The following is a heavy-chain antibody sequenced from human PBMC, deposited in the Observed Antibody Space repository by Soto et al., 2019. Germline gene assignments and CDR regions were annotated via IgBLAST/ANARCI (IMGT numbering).Heavy chain of an antibody. CDR1: GYSFTSYW. CDR3: ARPKFCSSTSCPYYYGMDV. CDR2: IDPSDSYT. J-gene: IGHJ6*02. D-gene: IGHD2-2*01. V-gene: IGHV5-10-1*01. Sequence: PGESLKIYCKGSGYSFTSYWISWVRQMPGKGREWMGRIDPSDSYTNYSPSFQGHVTISADKSISTAYLQWSSLKASDTAMYYCARPKFCSSTSCPYYYGMDVWGQGTTVTVSS.